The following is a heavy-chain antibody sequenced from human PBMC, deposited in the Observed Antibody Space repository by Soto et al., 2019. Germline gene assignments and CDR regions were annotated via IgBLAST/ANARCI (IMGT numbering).Heavy chain of an antibody. Sequence: PSETLSLTCTVSGGSISSYYWSWIRQPPGKGLEWIGYIYYSGSTNYNPSLKSRVTISVDTSKNQFSLKLSSVTAADTAVYYCATYDSSGRFDYWGQGTLVTVSS. V-gene: IGHV4-59*01. CDR2: IYYSGST. CDR1: GGSISSYY. D-gene: IGHD3-22*01. CDR3: ATYDSSGRFDY. J-gene: IGHJ4*02.